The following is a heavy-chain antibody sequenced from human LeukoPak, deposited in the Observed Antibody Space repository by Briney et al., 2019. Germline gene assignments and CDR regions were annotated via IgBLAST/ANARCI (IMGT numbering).Heavy chain of an antibody. CDR2: IYYSGTT. J-gene: IGHJ5*02. V-gene: IGHV4-39*02. CDR3: ATRGAGATNYWFDP. CDR1: GASISSTNYY. D-gene: IGHD6-25*01. Sequence: SETLSLTCTVSGASISSTNYYWDWIRQPPGKGLEWIGSIYYSGTTYYNASLESRVTMSIDTSKNHFSLNLGSVTAADTAIYYCATRGAGATNYWFDPWGQGALVTVSS.